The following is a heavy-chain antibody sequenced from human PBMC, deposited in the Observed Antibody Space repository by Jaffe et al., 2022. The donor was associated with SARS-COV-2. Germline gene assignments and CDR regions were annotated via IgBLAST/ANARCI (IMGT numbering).Heavy chain of an antibody. CDR3: AKDGMRPFEVYYGMDV. CDR2: INQDGSER. V-gene: IGHV3-7*03. J-gene: IGHJ6*02. D-gene: IGHD3-9*01. Sequence: EMQLVDSGGGLVQPGGSLRLSCAASGFRFGSFWMSWVRQTPGKGLEWVADINQDGSERYYVDSVKGRFTVSRDNAKNLLFLQMHSLRVEDTAVYFCAKDGMRPFEVYYGMDVWGQGAMVTVSS. CDR1: GFRFGSFW.